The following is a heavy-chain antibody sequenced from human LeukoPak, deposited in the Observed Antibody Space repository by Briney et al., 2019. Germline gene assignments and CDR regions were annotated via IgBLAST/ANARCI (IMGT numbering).Heavy chain of an antibody. D-gene: IGHD6-13*01. CDR3: ARVAVAAAGTDY. Sequence: GGSLRLSCAASGFTFSSYSMNWVRRAPGKGLEWVSSISSNNDYIYYADSVKGRFTISRDNAKNSLFLQMNSLRAEDTAVYYCARVAVAAAGTDYWGQGTLVTVSS. V-gene: IGHV3-21*01. J-gene: IGHJ4*02. CDR2: ISSNNDYI. CDR1: GFTFSSYS.